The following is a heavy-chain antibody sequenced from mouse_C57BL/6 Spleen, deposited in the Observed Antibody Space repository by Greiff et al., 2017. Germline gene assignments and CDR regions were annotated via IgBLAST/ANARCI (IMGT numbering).Heavy chain of an antibody. CDR3: TRGDYGNYLAY. J-gene: IGHJ3*01. V-gene: IGHV14-1*01. CDR2: IDPEDGDT. CDR1: GFNIKDYY. Sequence: EVQVVESGAELVRPGASVKLSCTASGFNIKDYYMHWVKQRPEQGLEWIGRIDPEDGDTEYAPKFQGKATMTADTSSNTAYLQLSSLTSEDTAVYYCTRGDYGNYLAYWGQGTLVTVSA. D-gene: IGHD2-1*01.